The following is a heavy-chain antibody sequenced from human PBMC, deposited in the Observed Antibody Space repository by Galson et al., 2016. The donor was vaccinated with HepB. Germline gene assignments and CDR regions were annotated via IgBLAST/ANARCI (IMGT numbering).Heavy chain of an antibody. D-gene: IGHD4/OR15-4a*01. CDR1: GFTYSTQS. V-gene: IGHV3-21*01. J-gene: IGHJ5*02. Sequence: SLRLSCAASGFTYSTQSMNWVRQAPGKGLEWVASISSRSTYIHYADSVEGRFTISRDNAENSLYLEMSSLRVEDTAVYYCAREKGGSTMASHWFDPWGQGTLVAVSS. CDR2: ISSRSTYI. CDR3: AREKGGSTMASHWFDP.